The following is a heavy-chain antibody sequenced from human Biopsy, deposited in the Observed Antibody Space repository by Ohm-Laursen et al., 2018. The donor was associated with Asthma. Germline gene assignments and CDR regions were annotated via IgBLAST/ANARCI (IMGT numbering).Heavy chain of an antibody. Sequence: PLSLTCDVYPGSFSGFFWTWIRQSPGKGLEWIGETNERGVTNNNPSLKSRVIISIDTYWNRVSLKLTSVTAADTAVYYCARGPELDVWGQGTTVTVSS. CDR1: PGSFSGFF. CDR3: ARGPELDV. J-gene: IGHJ6*02. V-gene: IGHV4-34*01. CDR2: TNERGVT.